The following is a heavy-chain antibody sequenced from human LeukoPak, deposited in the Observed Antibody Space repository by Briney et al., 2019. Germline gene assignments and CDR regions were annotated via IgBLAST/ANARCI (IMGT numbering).Heavy chain of an antibody. CDR1: GGTFSSYA. CDR2: IIPIFGTA. Sequence: VASVKVSCKASGGTFSSYAISWVRQAPGQGLEWMGGIIPIFGTANYAQKFQGRVTITTDESTSTVYMELSSLRSEDTAVYYCARNSGSIYPFDYWGQGTLVTVSS. D-gene: IGHD3-22*01. J-gene: IGHJ4*02. V-gene: IGHV1-69*05. CDR3: ARNSGSIYPFDY.